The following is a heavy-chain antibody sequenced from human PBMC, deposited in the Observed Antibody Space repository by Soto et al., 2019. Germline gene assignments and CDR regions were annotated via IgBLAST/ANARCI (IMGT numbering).Heavy chain of an antibody. CDR1: GFIFSNFG. CDR3: ARDEIPGRAVATYGMDV. V-gene: IGHV3-33*01. J-gene: IGHJ6*02. CDR2: IWYDGSNE. Sequence: QVQLVESGGGVVQPGRSLRLSCAASGFIFSNFGMHWVRQAPGKGLEWVAVIWYDGSNEYYADSVKGRFTISKDNSKNTLYLQMNSLRAEDTDVYYCARDEIPGRAVATYGMDVWGQGTTVTVSS. D-gene: IGHD6-19*01.